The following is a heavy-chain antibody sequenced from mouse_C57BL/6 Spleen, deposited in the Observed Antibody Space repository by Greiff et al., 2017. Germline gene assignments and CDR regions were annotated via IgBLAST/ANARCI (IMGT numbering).Heavy chain of an antibody. V-gene: IGHV1-15*01. CDR2: IDPETGGT. D-gene: IGHD2-4*01. CDR3: TSDDYDDY. J-gene: IGHJ2*01. Sequence: QVQLKESGAELVRPGASVTLSCKASGYTFTDYEMHWVKQTPVHGLEWIGAIDPETGGTAYNQKFKGKAILTADKSSSTAYMELRSLTSEDSAVYYCTSDDYDDYWGQGTTLTVSS. CDR1: GYTFTDYE.